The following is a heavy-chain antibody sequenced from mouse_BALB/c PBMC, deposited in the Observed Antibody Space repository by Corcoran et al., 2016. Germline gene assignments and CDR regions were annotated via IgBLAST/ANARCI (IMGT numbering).Heavy chain of an antibody. J-gene: IGHJ2*01. CDR3: ARGIWRITLDY. Sequence: EVQLRQSGPELVKPGASVKMSCKASGYTFTSYVMHWVKQKPGQGLEWIGYINPYNDGTKYNEKFKGKATLTSDKSSSTAYMELSSLTSEDSAVYYCARGIWRITLDYWGQGTTLTVSS. CDR1: GYTFTSYV. V-gene: IGHV1S136*01. D-gene: IGHD2-4*01. CDR2: INPYNDGT.